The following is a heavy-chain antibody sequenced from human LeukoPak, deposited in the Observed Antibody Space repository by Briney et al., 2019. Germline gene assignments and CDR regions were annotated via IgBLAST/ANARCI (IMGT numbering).Heavy chain of an antibody. CDR2: ISSSGSTI. D-gene: IGHD3-3*01. J-gene: IGHJ6*02. CDR3: ARDPSRGFLEPYYYYGMDV. Sequence: GGSLRLSCAASGFTFSDYYMSWIRQAPGKGLEWVSYISSSGSTIYYADSVKGRFTISRDNAKNSLYLQMNSLRAEDTAVYYCARDPSRGFLEPYYYYGMDVWGQGTTVTVSS. V-gene: IGHV3-11*01. CDR1: GFTFSDYY.